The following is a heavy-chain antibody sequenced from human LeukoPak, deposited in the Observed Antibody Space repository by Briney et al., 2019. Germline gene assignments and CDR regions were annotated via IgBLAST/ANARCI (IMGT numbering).Heavy chain of an antibody. D-gene: IGHD4-23*01. CDR1: GYTFTSYA. CDR2: INAGNGNT. CDR3: ARELYGGTVSTAFDY. Sequence: ASVKVSCKASGYTFTSYAMHWVRQAPGQRLEWMGWINAGNGNTKYSQEFQGRVTITRDTSASTAYMELSSLRSEDMAVYHCARELYGGTVSTAFDYWGQGTLVTVSS. V-gene: IGHV1-3*03. J-gene: IGHJ4*02.